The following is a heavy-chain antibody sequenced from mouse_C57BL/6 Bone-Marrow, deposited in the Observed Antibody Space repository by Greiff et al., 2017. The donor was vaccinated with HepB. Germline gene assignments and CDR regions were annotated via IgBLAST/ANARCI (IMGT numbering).Heavy chain of an antibody. Sequence: VKLMESGAELVRPGASVTLSCKASGYTFTDYEMHWVKQTPVHGLEWIGAIDPETGGTAYNQKFKGKAILTADKSSSTAYMELRSPTSEDSAVYYCARRLLDFYWYFDVWGTGTTVTVSS. D-gene: IGHD2-3*01. CDR1: GYTFTDYE. J-gene: IGHJ1*03. V-gene: IGHV1-15*01. CDR2: IDPETGGT. CDR3: ARRLLDFYWYFDV.